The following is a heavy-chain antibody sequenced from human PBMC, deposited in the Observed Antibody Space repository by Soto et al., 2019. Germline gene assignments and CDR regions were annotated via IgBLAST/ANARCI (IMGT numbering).Heavy chain of an antibody. J-gene: IGHJ5*02. CDR3: ARLSRPNYYDTSGFFKDNWFDP. CDR2: IIPIVETP. D-gene: IGHD3-22*01. CDR1: GGTFNSYD. Sequence: SVKVSCKASGGTFNSYDINWVRQAPGQGLEWMGGIIPIVETPKYAQKFQGRVTITADESTNTVYMELSSLRSEDTAMYYCARLSRPNYYDTSGFFKDNWFDPWGQGTLVTVSS. V-gene: IGHV1-69*13.